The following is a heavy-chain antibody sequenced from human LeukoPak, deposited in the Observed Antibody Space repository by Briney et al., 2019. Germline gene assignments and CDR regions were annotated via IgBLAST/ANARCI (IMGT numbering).Heavy chain of an antibody. J-gene: IGHJ4*02. V-gene: IGHV3-7*01. CDR1: GFTFSSYW. D-gene: IGHD3-10*01. CDR2: INQNGSEK. CDR3: AREGPGEYFDY. Sequence: GGSLRLSCAASGFTFSSYWMNWVRQAPGKGLEWVANINQNGSEKYYVDSVKGRFTISRDNGKNSLYLQLNSLRAEDTAVYYCAREGPGEYFDYWGQGTLVTVSS.